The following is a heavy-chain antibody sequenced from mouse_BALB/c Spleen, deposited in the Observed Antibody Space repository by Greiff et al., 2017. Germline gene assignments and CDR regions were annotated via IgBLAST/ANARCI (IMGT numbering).Heavy chain of an antibody. J-gene: IGHJ4*01. Sequence: EVMLVESGGGLVKPGGSLKLSCAASGFTFSDYYMYWVRQTPEKRLEWVATISDGGSYTYYPDSVKGRFTISRDNAKNNLYLQMSSLKSEDTAMYYCASGYYGAMDYWGQGTSVTVSS. CDR1: GFTFSDYY. D-gene: IGHD1-1*01. CDR2: ISDGGSYT. CDR3: ASGYYGAMDY. V-gene: IGHV5-4*02.